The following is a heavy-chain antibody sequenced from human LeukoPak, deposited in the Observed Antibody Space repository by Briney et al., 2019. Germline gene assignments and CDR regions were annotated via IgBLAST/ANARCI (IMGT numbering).Heavy chain of an antibody. CDR3: ARESYWGSSAKGFDS. D-gene: IGHD7-27*01. CDR1: GFTFSGHG. Sequence: GGSLRLSCEGSGFTFSGHGMHWVRQAPGKGLEWVAVISNEGNYKYYGNSVKGRFTISRDNAKNSLYLQMNSLRDEDTAVYYCARESYWGSSAKGFDSWGQGTLVTVSS. V-gene: IGHV3-30*03. J-gene: IGHJ4*02. CDR2: ISNEGNYK.